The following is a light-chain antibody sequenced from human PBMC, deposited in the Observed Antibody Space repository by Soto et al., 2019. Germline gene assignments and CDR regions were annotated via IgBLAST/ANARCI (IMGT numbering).Light chain of an antibody. CDR1: QSISNW. CDR2: KAS. V-gene: IGKV1-5*03. Sequence: DIQMTQSPSTLSASVGDRVTITCRASQSISNWLAWYQQKPGKAPNLLIYKASSLESGVPSRFSGSGSGTEFTLTISSLQPDDFATYYCQHYNNYSWTFGQGTKVDIK. J-gene: IGKJ1*01. CDR3: QHYNNYSWT.